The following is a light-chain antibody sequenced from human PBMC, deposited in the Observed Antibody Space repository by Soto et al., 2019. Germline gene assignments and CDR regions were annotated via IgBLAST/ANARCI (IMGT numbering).Light chain of an antibody. CDR3: KSYAGSNTYG. J-gene: IGLJ1*01. CDR1: KSDIGVYDF. V-gene: IGLV2-8*01. Sequence: QSALTQPPSASGSPGQSVTISCTGTKSDIGVYDFVSWYQHHPGKAPRLIIYEVVQRPSGVADRFSGSKSGNAAYLTVSGLQAADEADYFCKSYAGSNTYGFGSATKVTVL. CDR2: EVV.